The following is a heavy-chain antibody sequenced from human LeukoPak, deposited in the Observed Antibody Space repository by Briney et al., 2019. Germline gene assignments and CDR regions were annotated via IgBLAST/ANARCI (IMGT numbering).Heavy chain of an antibody. J-gene: IGHJ5*02. Sequence: QPGGSLRLSCAASGFTFSSYEMNWVRQAPGKGLEWVSYISSSSSTIYYADSVKGRFTISRDNAKNSLYLQMNSLRDEDTAVYYCAREVVVVATDWFDPWGQGTLVTVSS. CDR3: AREVVVVATDWFDP. D-gene: IGHD2-15*01. V-gene: IGHV3-48*03. CDR2: ISSSSSTI. CDR1: GFTFSSYE.